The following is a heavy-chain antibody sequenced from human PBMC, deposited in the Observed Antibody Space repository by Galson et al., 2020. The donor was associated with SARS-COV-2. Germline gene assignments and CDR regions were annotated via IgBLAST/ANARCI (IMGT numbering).Heavy chain of an antibody. CDR2: IKSKTAGETT. CDR1: EFDFINAW. Sequence: GGSLRLSCAASEFDFINAWMTWVRQAPGKGLEWVGRIKSKTAGETTDYAAPVKGRFTISRDDSKKTLYLQMNSLETEDTAVYYCASGYCSGGSCSTHYFDYWGQGTLVTSPQ. V-gene: IGHV3-15*01. CDR3: ASGYCSGGSCSTHYFDY. J-gene: IGHJ4*02. D-gene: IGHD2-15*01.